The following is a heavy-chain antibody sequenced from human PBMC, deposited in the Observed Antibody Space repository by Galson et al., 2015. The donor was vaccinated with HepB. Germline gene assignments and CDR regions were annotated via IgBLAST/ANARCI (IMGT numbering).Heavy chain of an antibody. CDR3: ARLMGSRYSSSGSPYYMDV. CDR1: GGTFSSYA. J-gene: IGHJ6*03. Sequence: SVKVSCKASGGTFSSYAISWVRQAPGQGLEWMGGIIPIFGTANYAQKFQGRVTITADESTSTAYMELSSLRSEDTAVYYCARLMGSRYSSSGSPYYMDVWGKGTTVTVSS. D-gene: IGHD6-13*01. V-gene: IGHV1-69*13. CDR2: IIPIFGTA.